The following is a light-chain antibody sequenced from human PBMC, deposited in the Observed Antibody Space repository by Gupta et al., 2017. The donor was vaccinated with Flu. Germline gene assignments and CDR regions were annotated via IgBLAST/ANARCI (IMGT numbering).Light chain of an antibody. J-gene: IGLJ1*01. CDR1: SSSMGGKP. CDR2: FTD. CDR3: ATWDDSLNYV. Sequence: QSVLPPPPPASGSPRQRVPLYCSGSSSSMGGKPVYWYQQVPGTAPKLLVYFTDQRPSGVPNRFSGSKSGISASLAISGLQSEDEADYYCATWDDSLNYVFGTGTKVTVL. V-gene: IGLV1-44*01.